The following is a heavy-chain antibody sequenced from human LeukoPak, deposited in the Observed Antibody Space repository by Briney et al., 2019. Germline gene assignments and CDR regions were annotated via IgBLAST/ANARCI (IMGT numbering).Heavy chain of an antibody. CDR3: ARDSAWTTFDL. V-gene: IGHV3-74*01. J-gene: IGHJ2*01. CDR1: GFTFSFYW. Sequence: GGSLRLSCAASGFTFSFYWMHWVRQAPGKGLVWVSRINTAGSSTSYADSVKGRFTSSRDNAKNTLYLQMNSLRAEDTAVYYCARDSAWTTFDLWGRGTLVTVSS. D-gene: IGHD3/OR15-3a*01. CDR2: INTAGSST.